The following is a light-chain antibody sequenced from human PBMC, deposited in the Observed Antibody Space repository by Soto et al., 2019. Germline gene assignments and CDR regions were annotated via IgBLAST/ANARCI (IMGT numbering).Light chain of an antibody. J-gene: IGKJ1*01. CDR2: AAS. V-gene: IGKV1-27*01. CDR3: QKYDSARWT. CDR1: QSISNY. Sequence: DIQMTQSPSSLSASVVDRVTITFRASQSISNYLNLYQQKAGKAPKLLIYAASSLQSGVPSRFSGSGSGTDFTLTISSLQPEDVATYYCQKYDSARWTFGQGTKVDIK.